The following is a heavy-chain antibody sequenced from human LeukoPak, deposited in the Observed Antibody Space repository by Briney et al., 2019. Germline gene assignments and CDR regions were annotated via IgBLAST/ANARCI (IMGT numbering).Heavy chain of an antibody. Sequence: ASVKVSCKAPGYTFTSYYMHWVRQAPGQGLEWMGIINPSGGSTSYAQKFQGRVTMTTDTSTSTAYMELRSLRSDDTAVYYCARVGPAPGTVVRYYYYYYMDVWGKGTTVTVSS. J-gene: IGHJ6*03. V-gene: IGHV1-46*01. CDR1: GYTFTSYY. CDR2: INPSGGST. D-gene: IGHD4-23*01. CDR3: ARVGPAPGTVVRYYYYYYMDV.